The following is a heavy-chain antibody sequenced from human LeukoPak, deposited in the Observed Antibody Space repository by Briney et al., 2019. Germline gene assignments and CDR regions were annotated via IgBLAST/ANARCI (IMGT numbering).Heavy chain of an antibody. D-gene: IGHD1-1*01. J-gene: IGHJ6*03. CDR3: AKMNGYMDV. Sequence: GGSLRLSCTASGFTFSSSAITWVRQAPGKGLEWVSGISGSGSGTYYADFVKGRFTISRDNPKNTMYLEMNSLRAEDTAVYYCAKMNGYMDVWGKGTTVTVSS. CDR1: GFTFSSSA. CDR2: ISGSGSGT. V-gene: IGHV3-23*01.